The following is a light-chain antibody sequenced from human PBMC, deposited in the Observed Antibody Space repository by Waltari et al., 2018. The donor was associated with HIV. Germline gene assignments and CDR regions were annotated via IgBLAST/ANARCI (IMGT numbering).Light chain of an antibody. CDR3: SSYGDSLRVL. Sequence: QSALTQPPSASGSLGQSVTISRTGSSSDIGAYDSVSWFQQHPRSAPKLLLSEVTRRPSTVSDRFSGSRSGSTAFLTVAGLQPDDEATYFCSSYGDSLRVLFGGGTNVTVL. CDR1: SSDIGAYDS. V-gene: IGLV2-8*01. J-gene: IGLJ3*02. CDR2: EVT.